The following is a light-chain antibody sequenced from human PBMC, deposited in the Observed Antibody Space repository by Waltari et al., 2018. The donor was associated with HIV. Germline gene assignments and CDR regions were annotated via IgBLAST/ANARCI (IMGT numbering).Light chain of an antibody. CDR1: SSNLGGQY. CDR2: WNT. CDR3: AVWDVSLSAQV. V-gene: IGLV1-47*01. Sequence: QSVLSQSPSISGPPGQRVSISCSGLSSNLGGQYVSWYQHVPGTTPKLLIFWNTQRPSGVSDRFSGSVSGTSASLAISGLRSEDEADYYCAVWDVSLSAQVFGGGTTLTVL. J-gene: IGLJ3*02.